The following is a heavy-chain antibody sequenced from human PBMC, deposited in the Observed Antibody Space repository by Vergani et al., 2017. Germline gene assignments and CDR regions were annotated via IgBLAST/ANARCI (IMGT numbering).Heavy chain of an antibody. D-gene: IGHD2-2*01. V-gene: IGHV4-31*03. Sequence: QVQLQESGPGLVKPSQTLSLTCTVSGGSISSGGYYWSWIRQHPGKGLEWIGYIYDSGSTYYNPSLKSRVTISVDTSKNQFSLKLSSVTAADTAVYYCARKGTQQYCSSTSCYYYYYMDVWGKGTTVTVSS. J-gene: IGHJ6*03. CDR3: ARKGTQQYCSSTSCYYYYYMDV. CDR1: GGSISSGGYY. CDR2: IYDSGST.